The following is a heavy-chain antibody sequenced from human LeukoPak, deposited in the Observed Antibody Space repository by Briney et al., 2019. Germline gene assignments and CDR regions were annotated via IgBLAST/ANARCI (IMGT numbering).Heavy chain of an antibody. V-gene: IGHV3-7*01. CDR2: IKQDGSEK. J-gene: IGHJ4*02. Sequence: GGSLRLSCAASGFTFSSYWMSWVRQAPGEGLEWVANIKQDGSEKYYVDSVKGRFTISRDNAKNSLYLQMNSLRAEDTAVYYCAREGYDFWSGFGVDYWGQGTLVTVSS. D-gene: IGHD3-3*01. CDR1: GFTFSSYW. CDR3: AREGYDFWSGFGVDY.